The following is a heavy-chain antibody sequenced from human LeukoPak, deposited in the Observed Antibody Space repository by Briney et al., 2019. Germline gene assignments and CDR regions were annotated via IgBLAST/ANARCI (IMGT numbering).Heavy chain of an antibody. J-gene: IGHJ4*02. CDR2: INSDGSST. CDR3: ARDSLYDYDKYFDY. V-gene: IGHV3-74*01. CDR1: GFTFSSYW. D-gene: IGHD3-22*01. Sequence: GGSLRLSCAASGFTFSSYWMPWVRQAPGKGLVWVSRINSDGSSTSYADSVKGRFTISRDNAKNTLYLQMNSLRAEDTAVYYCARDSLYDYDKYFDYWGQGTLVTVSS.